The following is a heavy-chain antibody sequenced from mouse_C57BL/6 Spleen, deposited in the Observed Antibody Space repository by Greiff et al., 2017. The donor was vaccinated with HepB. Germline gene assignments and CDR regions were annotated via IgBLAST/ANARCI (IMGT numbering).Heavy chain of an antibody. CDR3: ARQGDYYGSSLYYAMDY. CDR2: IWSDGST. V-gene: IGHV2-6-1*01. CDR1: GFSLTSYG. D-gene: IGHD1-1*01. J-gene: IGHJ4*01. Sequence: VKLVESGPGLVAPSQSLSITCTVSGFSLTSYGVHWVRQPPGKGLEWLVVIWSDGSTTYNSALKSRLSISKDNSKSQVFLKMNSLQTDDTAMYYCARQGDYYGSSLYYAMDYWGQGTSVTVSS.